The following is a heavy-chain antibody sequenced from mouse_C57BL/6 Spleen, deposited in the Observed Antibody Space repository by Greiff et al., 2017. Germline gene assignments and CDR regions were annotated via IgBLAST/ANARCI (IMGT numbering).Heavy chain of an antibody. Sequence: VQLKQSGPELVKPGASVKISCKASGYTFTDYYMNWVKQSHGKSLEWIGDINPNNGGTSYNQKFKGKDTLTVDKSSSTAYMELRSLTSEDSAVYYCAREEGYDGYYDYAMDYWGQGTSVTVSS. CDR1: GYTFTDYY. CDR2: INPNNGGT. CDR3: AREEGYDGYYDYAMDY. D-gene: IGHD2-3*01. J-gene: IGHJ4*01. V-gene: IGHV1-26*01.